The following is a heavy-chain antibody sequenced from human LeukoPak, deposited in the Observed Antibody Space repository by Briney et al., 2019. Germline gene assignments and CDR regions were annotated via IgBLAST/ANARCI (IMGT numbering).Heavy chain of an antibody. CDR3: ARVMKIRNSYGPIDY. J-gene: IGHJ4*02. V-gene: IGHV1-18*01. CDR2: ISAYNGNT. Sequence: GASVKVSCKASGYTFTSYGISWVRQAPGQGLEWMGWISAYNGNTNYAQKLQGRVTMTRNTSISTAYMELSSLRSEDTAVYYCARVMKIRNSYGPIDYWGQGTLVTVSS. CDR1: GYTFTSYG. D-gene: IGHD5-18*01.